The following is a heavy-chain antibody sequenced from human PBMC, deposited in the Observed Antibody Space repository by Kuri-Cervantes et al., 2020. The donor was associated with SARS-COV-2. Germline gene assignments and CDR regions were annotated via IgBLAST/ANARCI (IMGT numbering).Heavy chain of an antibody. CDR3: ARAYYDFWSGYCPPPHIYHYYMDV. CDR1: GFTFSSYA. CDR2: ISYDGSNK. V-gene: IGHV3-30*03. D-gene: IGHD3-3*01. Sequence: GGSLRLSCAASGFTFSSYAMHWVRQAPGKGLEGVALISYDGSNKFYADSVRGRFTISRDNAKNSLYLQMNSLRAEDTAVYYCARAYYDFWSGYCPPPHIYHYYMDVWGKGTTVTVSS. J-gene: IGHJ6*03.